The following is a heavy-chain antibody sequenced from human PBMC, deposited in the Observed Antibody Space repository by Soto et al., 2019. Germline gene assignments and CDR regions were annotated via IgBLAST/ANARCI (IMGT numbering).Heavy chain of an antibody. V-gene: IGHV4-59*01. D-gene: IGHD3-10*01. CDR3: ARDHLVSGFGELYYYYYYGMDV. CDR1: GGSISSYY. CDR2: IYYSGST. Sequence: SETLSLTCTVSGGSISSYYWSWIRQPPGKGLEWIGYIYYSGSTNYNPSLKSRVTISVDTSKNQFSLKLSSVTAVDTAVYYCARDHLVSGFGELYYYYYYGMDVWGQGTTVTVSS. J-gene: IGHJ6*02.